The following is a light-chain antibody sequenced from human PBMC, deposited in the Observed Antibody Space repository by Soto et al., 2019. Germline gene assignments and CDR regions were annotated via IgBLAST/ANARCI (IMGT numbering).Light chain of an antibody. V-gene: IGLV8-61*01. Sequence: QTVVTQEPSFSVSPGGTVTLTCGLSSGSVSASYYPSWYQQTPGQAPRTLIYSTNTRSSGVPDRFSGSILGNKAALTITGAQADDESDYYCVLYMHSASWVFGGGTKLTVL. CDR1: SGSVSASYY. J-gene: IGLJ3*02. CDR2: STN. CDR3: VLYMHSASWV.